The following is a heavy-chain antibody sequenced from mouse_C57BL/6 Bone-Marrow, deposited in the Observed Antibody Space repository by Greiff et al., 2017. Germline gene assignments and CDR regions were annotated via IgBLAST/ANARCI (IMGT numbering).Heavy chain of an antibody. CDR1: GYTFTSYG. CDR2: IYPRSGNT. V-gene: IGHV1-81*01. D-gene: IGHD2-5*01. Sequence: QVQLQQSGAELARPGASVKLSCKASGYTFTSYGISWVKQRTGQGLEWIGEIYPRSGNTYYNEKFKGKATLTADKSSSTAYMELRSLTSEDSAVXFCARNYSNSFYYAMDYWGQGTSVTVSS. CDR3: ARNYSNSFYYAMDY. J-gene: IGHJ4*01.